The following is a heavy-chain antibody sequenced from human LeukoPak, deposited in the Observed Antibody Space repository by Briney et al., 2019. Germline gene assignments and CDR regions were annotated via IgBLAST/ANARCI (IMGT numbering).Heavy chain of an antibody. CDR2: ISAYNGNT. J-gene: IGHJ4*02. D-gene: IGHD3-16*02. Sequence: ASVKVSCKASGYTFTSYGISWVRQAPGQGLEWMGWISAYNGNTNYAQKLQGGVTMTTDTSTSTAYMELRSLRSDDTAVYYCARDQGFGYYDYVWGSYRLYYFDYWGQGTLVTVSS. CDR1: GYTFTSYG. V-gene: IGHV1-18*04. CDR3: ARDQGFGYYDYVWGSYRLYYFDY.